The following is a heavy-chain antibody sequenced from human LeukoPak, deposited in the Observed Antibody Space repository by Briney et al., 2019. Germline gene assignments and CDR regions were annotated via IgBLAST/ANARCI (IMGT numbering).Heavy chain of an antibody. Sequence: GGSLRLSCAASGFNFSTYSMNWVRQAPGKGLEWVSCISSSSSSIYYADSVKGRFTISRDNAKNSLFLQINSLRAEDTAVYYCARDLGYSSSWFWFDSWGQGTLVIVSS. D-gene: IGHD6-13*01. J-gene: IGHJ5*01. CDR2: ISSSSSSI. CDR1: GFNFSTYS. CDR3: ARDLGYSSSWFWFDS. V-gene: IGHV3-21*01.